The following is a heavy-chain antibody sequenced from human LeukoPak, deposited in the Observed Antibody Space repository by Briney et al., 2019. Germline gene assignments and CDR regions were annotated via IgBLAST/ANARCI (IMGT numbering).Heavy chain of an antibody. J-gene: IGHJ6*02. Sequence: GGSLRLSCAASGFTFSSYAMNWVRQAPGKGLEWVASISSSSSYIYYADSVKGRFTISRDNAKNSLYLQMNSLRAEDTAVYYCARDSGDWRCSGTSCNYYYGMDVWGQGTTVTVSS. CDR3: ARDSGDWRCSGTSCNYYYGMDV. CDR2: ISSSSSYI. CDR1: GFTFSSYA. D-gene: IGHD2-2*01. V-gene: IGHV3-21*01.